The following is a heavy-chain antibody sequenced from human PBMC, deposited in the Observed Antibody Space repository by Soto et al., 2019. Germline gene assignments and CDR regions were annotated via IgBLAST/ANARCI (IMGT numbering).Heavy chain of an antibody. CDR3: ARDIRTTVTTADY. J-gene: IGHJ4*02. D-gene: IGHD4-17*01. CDR2: IKQDGSEK. V-gene: IGHV3-7*01. Sequence: GGSLRHSCAGSGFTFSSYWISWFRQAPGKGLEWVANIKQDGSEKYYVDSVKGRFTISRDNAKNSLYLQMNSLRAEDTAVYYCARDIRTTVTTADYWGQGTLVTVSS. CDR1: GFTFSSYW.